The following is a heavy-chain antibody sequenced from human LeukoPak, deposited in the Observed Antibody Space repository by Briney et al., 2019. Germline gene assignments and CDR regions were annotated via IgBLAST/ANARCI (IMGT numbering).Heavy chain of an antibody. D-gene: IGHD1-26*01. V-gene: IGHV4-39*01. CDR2: IYYSGST. CDR3: ARQYSGSYKYNWFDP. Sequence: SETLSLTCTVSGGSISSGSYYWGWIRQPPGKGLEWIGSIYYSGSTYYNPSLKSRVTISVDTSKNQFSLKLSSVTAADTAVYYCARQYSGSYKYNWFDPWGQGTLVTVSS. CDR1: GGSISSGSYY. J-gene: IGHJ5*02.